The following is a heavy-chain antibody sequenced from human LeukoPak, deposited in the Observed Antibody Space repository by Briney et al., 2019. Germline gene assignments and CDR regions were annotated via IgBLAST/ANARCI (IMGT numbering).Heavy chain of an antibody. J-gene: IGHJ4*02. D-gene: IGHD6-13*01. CDR3: AREVSRGAAGTPYDY. CDR2: IYSGGST. CDR1: GFTVSSNY. Sequence: QPGGSLRLSCAASGFTVSSNYMSWVRQAPGKGLEWVSVIYSGGSTYYADSVKGRFTISRDNSKNTLYLQMNSLRAEDTAVYYCAREVSRGAAGTPYDYWGQGTLVNVSS. V-gene: IGHV3-66*01.